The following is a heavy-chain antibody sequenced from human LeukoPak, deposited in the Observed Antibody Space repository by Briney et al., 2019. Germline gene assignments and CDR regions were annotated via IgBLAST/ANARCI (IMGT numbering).Heavy chain of an antibody. CDR1: GYTFTSYG. CDR2: IIPILGIA. CDR3: AIKESITMIVVVLQTGFFDY. V-gene: IGHV1-69*04. J-gene: IGHJ4*02. Sequence: ASVKVSCKASGYTFTSYGISWVRQAPGQGLEWMGRIIPILGIANYAQKFQGRVTITADKSTSTAYMELSSLRSEDTAVYYCAIKESITMIVVVLQTGFFDYWGQGTLVTVSS. D-gene: IGHD3-22*01.